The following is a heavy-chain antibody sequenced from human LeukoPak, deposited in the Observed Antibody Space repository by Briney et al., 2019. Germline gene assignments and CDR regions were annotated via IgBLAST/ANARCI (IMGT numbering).Heavy chain of an antibody. Sequence: PGGSLRLSCAASGFTFSSYAMSWVRQAPGKGLEWVSAISGSGGSTYYADSVKGRFTISRDNSKNTLYLQMNSLRAEDTAVYYCARVMRRGYYFDYWGQGTLVTVSS. CDR2: ISGSGGST. CDR3: ARVMRRGYYFDY. D-gene: IGHD3-10*01. V-gene: IGHV3-23*01. CDR1: GFTFSSYA. J-gene: IGHJ4*02.